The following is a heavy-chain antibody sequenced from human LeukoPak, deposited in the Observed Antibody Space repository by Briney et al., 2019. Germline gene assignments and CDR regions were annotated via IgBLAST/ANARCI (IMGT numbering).Heavy chain of an antibody. CDR1: GFTFSSYA. Sequence: PGRSLRLSCAASGFTFSSYAMHWVRQAPGKGLEWVAVISYDGSNKYYADSVKGRFTISRDNSKNTLYLQMNSLRAEDTAVYYCAKDRSAFTMIVVLIEWGQGTLVTVSS. CDR3: AKDRSAFTMIVVLIE. D-gene: IGHD3-22*01. J-gene: IGHJ4*02. CDR2: ISYDGSNK. V-gene: IGHV3-30-3*01.